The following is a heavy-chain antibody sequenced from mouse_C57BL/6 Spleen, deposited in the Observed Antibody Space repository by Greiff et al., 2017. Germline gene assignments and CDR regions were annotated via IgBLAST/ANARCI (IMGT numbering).Heavy chain of an antibody. J-gene: IGHJ2*01. CDR1: GYTFTSYW. Sequence: VQLQQPGAELVKPGASVKLSCKASGYTFTSYWMHWVKQRPGQGLEWIGMIHPNSGSTNYNEKFKSKATLTVDKSSSTAYMQLSSLTSEDSAVYYCARSGTTLVAPLVDYWGKGTTLTVSS. CDR2: IHPNSGST. V-gene: IGHV1-64*01. CDR3: ARSGTTLVAPLVDY. D-gene: IGHD1-1*01.